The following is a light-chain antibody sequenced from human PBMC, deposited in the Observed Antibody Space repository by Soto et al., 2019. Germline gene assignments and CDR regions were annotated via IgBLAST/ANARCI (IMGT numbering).Light chain of an antibody. J-gene: IGKJ4*01. Sequence: EIVMTQSPDSLAVPLGDRDTIHYESSQSVXSSSNNKSYLAWYQLKPGQTPKXFIYWASHRESGVPDRFSGSGSGTDFTLTISSLQAEDVAVYYCQQYYSPPPTFGGGTKVDIK. V-gene: IGKV4-1*01. CDR3: QQYYSPPPT. CDR1: QSVXSSSNNKSY. CDR2: WAS.